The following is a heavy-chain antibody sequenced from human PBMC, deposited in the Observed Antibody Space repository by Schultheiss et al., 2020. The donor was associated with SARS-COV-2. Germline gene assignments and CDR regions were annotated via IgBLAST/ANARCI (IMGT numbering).Heavy chain of an antibody. CDR2: IYYSGST. CDR3: ARGTTSITIFGVADYYGMDV. J-gene: IGHJ6*02. V-gene: IGHV4-59*12. CDR1: GGSFSGYY. Sequence: SETLSLTCAVYGGSFSGYYWSWIRQPPGKGLEWIGYIYYSGSTNYNPSLKSRVTISVDTSKNQFSLKLSSVTAADTAVYYCARGTTSITIFGVADYYGMDVWGQGTTVTVSS. D-gene: IGHD3-3*01.